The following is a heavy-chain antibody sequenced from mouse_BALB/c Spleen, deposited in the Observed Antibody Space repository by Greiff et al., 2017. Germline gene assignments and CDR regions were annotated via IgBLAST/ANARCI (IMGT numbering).Heavy chain of an antibody. J-gene: IGHJ2*01. CDR2: ISSGGST. D-gene: IGHD2-10*01. CDR3: AMAYYGNFDY. Sequence: EVHLVESGGGLVKPGGSLKLSCAASGFTFSSYAMSWVRQTPEKRLEWVASISSGGSTYYPDSVKGRFTISRDNARNILYLQMSSLRSEDTAMYYCAMAYYGNFDYWGQGTTLTVSS. V-gene: IGHV5-6-5*01. CDR1: GFTFSSYA.